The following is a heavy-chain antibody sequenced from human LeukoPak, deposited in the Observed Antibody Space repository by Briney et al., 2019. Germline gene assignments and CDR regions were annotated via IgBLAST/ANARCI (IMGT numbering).Heavy chain of an antibody. CDR2: IYYSGST. D-gene: IGHD1-26*01. V-gene: IGHV4-30-4*08. J-gene: IGHJ4*02. CDR1: GGSISSGDYY. CDR3: ARVQGVGATYFDY. Sequence: PSETLSLTCTVSGGSISSGDYYWSWIRQPPGKGLEWIGYIYYSGSTYYNPSLKSRVTISVDTSKNQFSLKLSSVTAADTAAYYCARVQGVGATYFDYWGQGTLVTVSS.